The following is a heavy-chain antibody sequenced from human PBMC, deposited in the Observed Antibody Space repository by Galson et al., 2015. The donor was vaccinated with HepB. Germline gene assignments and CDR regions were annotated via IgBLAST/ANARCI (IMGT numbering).Heavy chain of an antibody. CDR3: ARSLVADDPFDI. V-gene: IGHV3-11*06. CDR1: GFTFSDYY. J-gene: IGHJ3*02. CDR2: ISPGSSYG. D-gene: IGHD5-12*01. Sequence: LRLSCAASGFTFSDYYITWIRQAPGKGLEWLSYISPGSSYGDYAASVKGRFTISRDNAKDSLYLQMNSLRAEDTAVYYCARSLVADDPFDIWGQGTMVTVSS.